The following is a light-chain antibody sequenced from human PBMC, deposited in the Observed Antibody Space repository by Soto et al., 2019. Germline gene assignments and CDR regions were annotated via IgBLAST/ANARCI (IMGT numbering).Light chain of an antibody. J-gene: IGKJ2*01. Sequence: EIILTQSPASLSVSPGERATLSCRASQSVNNNLAWYQQKPGRAPRLLIYGASTRATGIPGRFRGSGSGTEFTLTITSLQSEDFAVYFCQQYNNLPPDTFGQGTKVDIK. CDR1: QSVNNN. V-gene: IGKV3-15*01. CDR2: GAS. CDR3: QQYNNLPPDT.